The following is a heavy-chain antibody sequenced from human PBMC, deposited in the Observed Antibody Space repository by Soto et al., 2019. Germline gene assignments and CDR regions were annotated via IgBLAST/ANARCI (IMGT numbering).Heavy chain of an antibody. V-gene: IGHV1-69*01. D-gene: IGHD1-20*01. CDR3: AIWSNWNPLYYRGMDV. Sequence: QVQLLQSGAEVKKPGSSVKVSCKVSGGAFTNYSLNWVRHAPGQGLEWLGGIIPLHNTSNYSLKLLGRGSVTADPSSNTVYMHLSGLTSDDTATYYCAIWSNWNPLYYRGMDVWGQGTTVTVSS. CDR1: GGAFTNYS. J-gene: IGHJ6*02. CDR2: IIPLHNTS.